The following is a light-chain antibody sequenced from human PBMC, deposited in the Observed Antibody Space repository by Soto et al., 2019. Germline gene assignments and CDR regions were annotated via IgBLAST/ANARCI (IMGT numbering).Light chain of an antibody. CDR2: DAS. J-gene: IGKJ5*01. Sequence: EIVLTQSPATLSLSPGERATLSCGASQSISYSYLAWYQQKPGLAPRLLIYDASSRATGIPDRFSGRGSGTDFTLTISRLEPEDFAVYYCQHYDTSFPITFGQGTRLEIK. CDR1: QSISYSY. V-gene: IGKV3D-20*01. CDR3: QHYDTSFPIT.